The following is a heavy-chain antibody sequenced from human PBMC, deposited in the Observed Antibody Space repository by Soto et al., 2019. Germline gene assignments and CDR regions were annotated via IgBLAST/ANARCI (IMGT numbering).Heavy chain of an antibody. CDR3: ARHIAVAGTRGFDY. CDR1: GGSMVTNW. D-gene: IGHD6-19*01. J-gene: IGHJ4*02. V-gene: IGHV4-4*02. Sequence: PSVTLSVTCAVSGGSMVTNWWSWVRQPPGKGLEWIGEIWHSGTTNYNPSLKSRGTISLDKSKNQFSLRLNFVTAADTAVYYCARHIAVAGTRGFDYWGQGTLVTVSS. CDR2: IWHSGTT.